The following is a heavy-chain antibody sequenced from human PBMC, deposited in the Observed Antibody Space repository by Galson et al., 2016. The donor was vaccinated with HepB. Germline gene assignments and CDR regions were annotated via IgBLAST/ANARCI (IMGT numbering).Heavy chain of an antibody. V-gene: IGHV4-39*07. CDR3: ARLSNTWYRFDN. CDR1: GGSISSSGFY. CDR2: IYYTGSA. Sequence: SETLSLTCTVSGGSISSSGFYWGWIRQPPGKGLEWIGSIYYTGSANYSPSLTSRVTISVDTSKNQFSLHLSSVTAADTAVYYCARLSNTWYRFDNWGQGTLVTVSS. J-gene: IGHJ4*02. D-gene: IGHD6-13*01.